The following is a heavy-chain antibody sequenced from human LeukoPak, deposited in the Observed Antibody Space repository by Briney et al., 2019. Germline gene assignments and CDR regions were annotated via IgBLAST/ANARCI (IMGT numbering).Heavy chain of an antibody. Sequence: PGGSLRLSCAASGFTFSNAWMSWVRQAPGKGLEWVGRIKSRTDGGATDYAAPVKGRFTILRDDSKNTLYLRMNSLKTEDTAVYYCTTVGGDGYSLDYWGQGTLVTVSS. J-gene: IGHJ4*02. CDR2: IKSRTDGGAT. V-gene: IGHV3-15*01. CDR3: TTVGGDGYSLDY. D-gene: IGHD5-24*01. CDR1: GFTFSNAW.